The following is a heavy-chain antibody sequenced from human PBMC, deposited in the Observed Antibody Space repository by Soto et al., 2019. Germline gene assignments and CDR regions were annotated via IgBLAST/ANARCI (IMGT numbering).Heavy chain of an antibody. CDR3: TRDDQGIATSGTPILGS. V-gene: IGHV3-21*04. J-gene: IGHJ4*02. Sequence: GGSLRLSCVGSGFTFSTYSINWVRQAPGKGLEWVSSISSRSDIYYADSVKGRFTISRDNAKNSVFLQMDSLSPEDTALYYCTRDDQGIATSGTPILGSWGQGTPVTVS. D-gene: IGHD6-13*01. CDR1: GFTFSTYS. CDR2: ISSRSDI.